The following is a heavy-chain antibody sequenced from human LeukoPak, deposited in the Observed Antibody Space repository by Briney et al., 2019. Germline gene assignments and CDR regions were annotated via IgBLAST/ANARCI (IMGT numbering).Heavy chain of an antibody. V-gene: IGHV4-34*01. Sequence: PSETLSLTCAVSGVSVNDYYWSWIRQSPEKGLEWIGEVSHGGYNSYNPSLKSRVIILEDTSENQLSLKVRSVTAADTAVYYCARHGVGSTIFGVVITYYYYYMDVWGKGTTVTVSS. D-gene: IGHD3-3*01. CDR3: ARHGVGSTIFGVVITYYYYYMDV. CDR2: VSHGGYN. J-gene: IGHJ6*03. CDR1: GVSVNDYY.